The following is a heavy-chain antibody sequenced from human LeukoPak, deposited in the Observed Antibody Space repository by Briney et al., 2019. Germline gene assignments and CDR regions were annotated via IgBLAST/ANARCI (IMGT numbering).Heavy chain of an antibody. D-gene: IGHD1-26*01. CDR2: INHRGST. J-gene: IGHJ4*02. CDR1: GGSFSDYY. V-gene: IGHV4-34*01. Sequence: SETLSLTCAVYGGSFSDYYWAWFRQPPGKGPEWIAAINHRGSTYYNPSLKSRVTISVDTSKKQFSLKLSSVTAADTAVYYCSREEKVGELLADFWGQGTLVTVSS. CDR3: SREEKVGELLADF.